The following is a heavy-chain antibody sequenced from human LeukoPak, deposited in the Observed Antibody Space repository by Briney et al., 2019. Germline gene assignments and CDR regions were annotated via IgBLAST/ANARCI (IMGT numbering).Heavy chain of an antibody. CDR1: VYTFTDYY. J-gene: IGHJ6*03. CDR3: ARVPVAPYYDFWSGYSNYYYMDV. CDR2: INPNSGGT. V-gene: IGHV1-2*02. D-gene: IGHD3-3*01. Sequence: GASVKVSCKASVYTFTDYYMHWVRQAPGQGLEWMGWINPNSGGTNYAQKFQGRVTMTRDTSISTAYMELSRLRSDDTAVYYCARVPVAPYYDFWSGYSNYYYMDVWGKGTTVTVSS.